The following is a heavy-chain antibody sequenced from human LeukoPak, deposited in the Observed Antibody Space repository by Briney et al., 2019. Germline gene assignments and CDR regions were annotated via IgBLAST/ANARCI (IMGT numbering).Heavy chain of an antibody. D-gene: IGHD1-14*01. J-gene: IGHJ4*02. CDR2: ISGSGGST. Sequence: GGSLRLSCAASGFTFSSYAMSWVRQAPGKGLEWVSAISGSGGSTYYADSVKGRFTISRDDAKSSLYLQMNNLRAEDTAVYYCARDFSWTGGYFDYWGQGTLVTVSS. CDR3: ARDFSWTGGYFDY. CDR1: GFTFSSYA. V-gene: IGHV3-23*01.